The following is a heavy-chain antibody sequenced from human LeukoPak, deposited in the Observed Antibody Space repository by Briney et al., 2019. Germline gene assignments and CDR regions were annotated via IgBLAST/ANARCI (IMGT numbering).Heavy chain of an antibody. V-gene: IGHV3-23*01. CDR1: GFTFSSFA. D-gene: IGHD6-13*01. Sequence: PGGSLRLSCAASGFTFSSFATSWVRQAPGKGLEWVSGISGSGASTYYADSVKGRFTISRDNSQNTLYLQMNSLRAEDTAIYYCAKARAGDITAAFNYWGQGTLVTVSS. CDR3: AKARAGDITAAFNY. J-gene: IGHJ4*02. CDR2: ISGSGAST.